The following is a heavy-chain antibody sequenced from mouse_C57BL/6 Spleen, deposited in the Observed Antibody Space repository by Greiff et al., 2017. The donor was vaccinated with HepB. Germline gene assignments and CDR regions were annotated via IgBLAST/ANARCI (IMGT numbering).Heavy chain of an antibody. CDR2: INPGSGGT. Sequence: QVQLQQSGAELVRPGTSVKVSCKASGYAFTNYLIERVKQRPGQGLEWIGVINPGSGGTNYNEKFKGKATLTADKSSSTAYMQLSSLTSEDSAVYFCARGRDYGGGAYWGQGTLVTVSA. V-gene: IGHV1-54*01. CDR1: GYAFTNYL. CDR3: ARGRDYGGGAY. J-gene: IGHJ3*01. D-gene: IGHD2-4*01.